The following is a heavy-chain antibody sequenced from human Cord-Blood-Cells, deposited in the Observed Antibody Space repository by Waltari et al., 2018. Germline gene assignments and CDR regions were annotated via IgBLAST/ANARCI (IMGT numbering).Heavy chain of an antibody. Sequence: QLQLQESGPGLVKPSETLSLTCTVSGGSISSSSYYWGWIRQPPGKGLEWIGSIYYSGSTHYNPSLKSRVTISVDTSKNQFSLKLSSVTAADTAVYYCARQFMITFGGVIGYYYGMDVWGQGTTVTVSS. CDR3: ARQFMITFGGVIGYYYGMDV. D-gene: IGHD3-16*01. J-gene: IGHJ6*02. CDR1: GGSISSSSYY. V-gene: IGHV4-39*01. CDR2: IYYSGST.